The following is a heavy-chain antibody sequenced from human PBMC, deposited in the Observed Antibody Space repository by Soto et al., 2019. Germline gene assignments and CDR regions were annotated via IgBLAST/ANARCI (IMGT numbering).Heavy chain of an antibody. CDR2: IKQDGSEK. D-gene: IGHD6-13*01. J-gene: IGHJ6*02. CDR1: GFTFSSYW. V-gene: IGHV3-7*03. Sequence: PGGSLRLSCAASGFTFSSYWMSWVRQAPGKGLEWVANIKQDGSEKYYVDSVKGRFTISRDDATNSLYLQMNSLRAEDTAVYYCAIRSGDSNSYFYYYGMDVWGQGTTVTVSS. CDR3: AIRSGDSNSYFYYYGMDV.